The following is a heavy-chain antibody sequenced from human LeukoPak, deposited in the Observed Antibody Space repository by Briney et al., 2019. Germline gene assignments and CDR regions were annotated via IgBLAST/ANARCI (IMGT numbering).Heavy chain of an antibody. CDR1: GFTFNNAW. CDR3: TTEGYTYGYHAFDI. D-gene: IGHD5-18*01. Sequence: PGGSLRLSCAASGFTFNNAWMSWVRHAPGKGLEWVGRIKRKTDSGTTDYAAPVKGRFTISRDDSKTTLYLQMNSLKTEDTAVYYCTTEGYTYGYHAFDIWGHGTMVTVSP. J-gene: IGHJ3*02. V-gene: IGHV3-15*01. CDR2: IKRKTDSGTT.